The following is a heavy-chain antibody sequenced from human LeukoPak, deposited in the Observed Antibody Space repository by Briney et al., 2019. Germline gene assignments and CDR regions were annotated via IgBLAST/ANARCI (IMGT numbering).Heavy chain of an antibody. CDR3: ARVGDYGDYESPGDY. D-gene: IGHD4-17*01. J-gene: IGHJ4*02. V-gene: IGHV1-18*01. Sequence: GASVKVSCKASGYTFTSYGISWVRQAPGQGLEWMGWISAYNCNTNYAQKLQGRVTMTTDTSTSTAYMELRSLRSDDTAVYYCARVGDYGDYESPGDYWGQGTLVTVSS. CDR1: GYTFTSYG. CDR2: ISAYNCNT.